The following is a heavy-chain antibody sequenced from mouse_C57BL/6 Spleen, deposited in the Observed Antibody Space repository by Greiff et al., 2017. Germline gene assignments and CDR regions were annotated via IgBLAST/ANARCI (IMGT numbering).Heavy chain of an antibody. D-gene: IGHD6-2*01. Sequence: EVKVVESGGGLVQPGGSLKLSCAASGFTFSDYYMYWVRQTPEKRLEWVAYISNGGGSTYYPDTVKGRFTISRDNAKNTLYLQMSRLKSEDTAMYYCARWGSLYAMDYWGQGTSVTVSS. J-gene: IGHJ4*01. CDR2: ISNGGGST. CDR1: GFTFSDYY. V-gene: IGHV5-12*01. CDR3: ARWGSLYAMDY.